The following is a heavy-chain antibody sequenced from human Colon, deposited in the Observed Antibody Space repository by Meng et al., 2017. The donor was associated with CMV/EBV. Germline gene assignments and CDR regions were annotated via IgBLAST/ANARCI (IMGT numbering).Heavy chain of an antibody. J-gene: IGHJ4*02. V-gene: IGHV3-66*02. CDR3: ARDLTTTLDY. Sequence: GESLKISCEVSGFNFNFYWMSWVRQAPGKGLEWVSVIYSGGSTYYADSVKGRFTISRDNSKNTLYLQMNSLRAEDTAVYYCARDLTTTLDYWGQGTLVTVSS. CDR2: IYSGGST. CDR1: GFNFNFYW. D-gene: IGHD1-14*01.